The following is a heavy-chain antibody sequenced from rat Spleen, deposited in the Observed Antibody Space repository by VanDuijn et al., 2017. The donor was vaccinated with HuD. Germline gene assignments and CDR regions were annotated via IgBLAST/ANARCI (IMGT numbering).Heavy chain of an antibody. CDR1: GFTFSDYY. V-gene: IGHV5-22*01. D-gene: IGHD1-12*02. CDR2: IVDDGSNT. Sequence: EVQLVESDGGLVQPGRSLKLSCSASGFTFSDYYMAWVRQAPTKGLEWVAAIVDDGSNTFYRDSVKGRFTISRDNAKSTLYLQMNSLRSEDTATYYCARHDYDGTYYYDWGQGVMVTVSS. CDR3: ARHDYDGTYYYD. J-gene: IGHJ2*01.